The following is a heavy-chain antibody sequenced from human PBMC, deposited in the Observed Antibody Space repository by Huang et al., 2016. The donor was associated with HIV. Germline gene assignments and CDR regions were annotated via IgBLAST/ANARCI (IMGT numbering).Heavy chain of an antibody. CDR3: AKDGADEEWDIDY. V-gene: IGHV3-30*18. Sequence: VQLVESGGGVVQPGRSLRLACAAAGFSFSTYGLHLVRQAPGKGLEWVAGISYDGSNKYYAHSGKGRFTISRDTSENKVYLQMNSLRHEDTAVYYCAKDGADEEWDIDYWGQGTLVTVSS. J-gene: IGHJ4*02. CDR1: GFSFSTYG. CDR2: ISYDGSNK. D-gene: IGHD1-26*01.